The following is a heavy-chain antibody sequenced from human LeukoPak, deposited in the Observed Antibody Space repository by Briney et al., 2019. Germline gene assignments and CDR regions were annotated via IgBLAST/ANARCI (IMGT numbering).Heavy chain of an antibody. J-gene: IGHJ6*02. CDR2: ISGSGGST. CDR1: GFTFSSYA. D-gene: IGHD2-2*01. V-gene: IGHV3-23*01. CDR3: AKSLAPIVVVPAAIRYYYGMDV. Sequence: PGRSLRLSCAASGFTFSSYAMSWVRQAPGKGLEWVSAISGSGGSTYYADSVKGRFTISRDNSKNTLYLQMNSLRAEDTAVYYCAKSLAPIVVVPAAIRYYYGMDVWGQGTTVTVSS.